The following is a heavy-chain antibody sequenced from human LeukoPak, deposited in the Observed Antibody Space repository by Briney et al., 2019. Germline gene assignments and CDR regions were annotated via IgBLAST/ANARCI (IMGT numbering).Heavy chain of an antibody. CDR3: ARGLRRDGYNFDY. CDR2: INHSGST. V-gene: IGHV4-34*01. D-gene: IGHD5-24*01. CDR1: GGSISSYY. J-gene: IGHJ4*02. Sequence: SETLSLTCTVSGGSISSYYWSWIRQPPGKGLEWIGEINHSGSTNYNPSLKSRVTISVDTSKNQFSLKLSSVTAADTAVYYCARGLRRDGYNFDYWGQGTLVTVSS.